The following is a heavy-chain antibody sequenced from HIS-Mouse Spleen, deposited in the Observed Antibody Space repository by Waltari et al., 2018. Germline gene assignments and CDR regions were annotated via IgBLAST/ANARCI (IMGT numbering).Heavy chain of an antibody. CDR2: IYYSGST. V-gene: IGHV4-39*07. CDR1: GGPISSSTSY. D-gene: IGHD6-13*01. CDR3: AREIPYSSSWYDWYFDL. Sequence: QLQLQESGPGLVKPSETRSPPCTVSGGPISSSTSYWGCIRPPPGKGLDWIGSIYYSGSTYYNPSLKSRVTISVDTSKNQFSLKLSSVTAADTAVYYCAREIPYSSSWYDWYFDLWGRGTLVTVSS. J-gene: IGHJ2*01.